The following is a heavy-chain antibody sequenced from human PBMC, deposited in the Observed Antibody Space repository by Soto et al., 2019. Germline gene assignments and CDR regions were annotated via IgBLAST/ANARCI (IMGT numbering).Heavy chain of an antibody. Sequence: SQTLSLTCAISGDSVSSNSTAWNWIRQSPSRGLEWLGRAYYRFRWYNDYALSVKSRITINPDTSKNQFSLQLNSVTPEDTAVYYCARLFPSKWPEPLLDAFDIWGQGTMVTV. CDR3: ARLFPSKWPEPLLDAFDI. J-gene: IGHJ3*02. CDR2: AYYRFRWYN. CDR1: GDSVSSNSTA. D-gene: IGHD2-21*01. V-gene: IGHV6-1*01.